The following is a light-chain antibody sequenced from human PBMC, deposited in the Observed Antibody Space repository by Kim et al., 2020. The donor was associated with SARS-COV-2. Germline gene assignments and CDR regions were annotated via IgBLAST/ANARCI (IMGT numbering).Light chain of an antibody. CDR2: GAS. V-gene: IGKV3-20*01. J-gene: IGKJ4*01. Sequence: IVLTQSPGTLSLFPGERATLSCRASQNIGSDYIAWYQHKSGQSPRLLIYGASSRATGIPDRFSGSGSGRDFTLTISRLEPEDFAVYYCQEYGASFGGGTKVDIK. CDR3: QEYGAS. CDR1: QNIGSDY.